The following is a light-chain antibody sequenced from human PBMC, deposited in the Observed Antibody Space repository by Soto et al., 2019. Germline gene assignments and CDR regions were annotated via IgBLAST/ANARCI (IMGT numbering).Light chain of an antibody. Sequence: QSALTQPASVEGSPGESITMSCTGTSSDVGAYNYVAWYQQYPGKAPKLTIYDVSNRPSGVSNRFSGSKSGNTASLTISGLQAEDEADYYCSSYATTNTPVFGTGTKVTVL. CDR1: SSDVGAYNY. CDR2: DVS. V-gene: IGLV2-14*01. CDR3: SSYATTNTPV. J-gene: IGLJ1*01.